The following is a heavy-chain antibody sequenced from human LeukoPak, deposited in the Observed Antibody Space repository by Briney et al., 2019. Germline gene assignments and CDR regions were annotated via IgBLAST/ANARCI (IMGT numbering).Heavy chain of an antibody. J-gene: IGHJ5*02. CDR2: IYASGST. CDR1: DGSINSSF. V-gene: IGHV4-4*07. Sequence: PSETLSLTCTVSDGSINSSFWSWIRQPAGKGLEYIGRIYASGSTNYNPSLKSRVTMSVDTSKNQFSLKLTSVTAADTAVYYCARLLVVESRFDPWGQGTLVTVSS. CDR3: ARLLVVESRFDP. D-gene: IGHD2-15*01.